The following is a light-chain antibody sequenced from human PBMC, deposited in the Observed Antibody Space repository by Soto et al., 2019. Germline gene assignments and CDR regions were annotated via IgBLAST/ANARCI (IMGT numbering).Light chain of an antibody. CDR3: QQRHSYPIT. Sequence: DIQLTQSPSFLSASVGDRVTITCRASQGISNYLAWYQQRPGKAPNLLIYTASTLRSGVPSRFSGSGSGTEFTLTISSLQPEDFATYYCQQRHSYPITFGQGTRLEIK. CDR1: QGISNY. V-gene: IGKV1-9*01. CDR2: TAS. J-gene: IGKJ5*01.